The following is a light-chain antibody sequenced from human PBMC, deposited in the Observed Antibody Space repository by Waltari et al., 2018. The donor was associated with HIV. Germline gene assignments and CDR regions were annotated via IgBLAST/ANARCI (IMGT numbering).Light chain of an antibody. Sequence: EIVLTQSPGTLSLSPGERATLSCRASQSVSSNYLAWYQQKPGQAPRLLIYGASSRATGIPERFSGSGSGTDFTLTISTLEPDDIAVYYCQQYQTSPWTFGQGTNVEMK. J-gene: IGKJ1*01. CDR3: QQYQTSPWT. V-gene: IGKV3-20*01. CDR2: GAS. CDR1: QSVSSNY.